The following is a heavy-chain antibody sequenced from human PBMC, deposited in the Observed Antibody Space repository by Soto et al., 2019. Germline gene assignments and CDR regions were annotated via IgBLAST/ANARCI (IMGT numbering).Heavy chain of an antibody. CDR2: ISGSGGDT. CDR3: AKRYCTTTSCVSEIDY. V-gene: IGHV3-23*01. Sequence: EVQLLESGGGLVQPGGSLRLSCAASGFTFTNYAMTWVRQAPGKGLEWVSTISGSGGDTYYADSIKGRFTISRDNYKKTLYLQMNSLRAEDTAAYYCAKRYCTTTSCVSEIDYWGQGTLVTVSS. J-gene: IGHJ4*02. D-gene: IGHD2-2*01. CDR1: GFTFTNYA.